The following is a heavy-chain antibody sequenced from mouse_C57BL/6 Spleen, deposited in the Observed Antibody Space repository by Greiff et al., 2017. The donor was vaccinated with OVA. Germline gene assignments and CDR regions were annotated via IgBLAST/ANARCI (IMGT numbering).Heavy chain of an antibody. CDR3: AKAYPYAMDY. J-gene: IGHJ4*01. CDR2: ISYDGSN. CDR1: GYSITSGYY. Sequence: EVKLMESGPGLVKPSQSLSLTCSVTGYSITSGYYWNWIRQFSGNKLEWMGYISYDGSNNYNPSLKNRISITRDTSKNQFFLKLNSVTTEDTATYYCAKAYPYAMDYWGQGTSVTVSS. V-gene: IGHV3-6*01. D-gene: IGHD2-10*01.